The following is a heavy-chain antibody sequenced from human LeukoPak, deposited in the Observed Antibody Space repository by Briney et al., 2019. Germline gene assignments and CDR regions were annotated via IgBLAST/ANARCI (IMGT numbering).Heavy chain of an antibody. J-gene: IGHJ4*02. CDR3: ARDSSSWYDY. D-gene: IGHD6-13*01. CDR1: GGSISSYY. Sequence: SETLSLTCTVSGGSISSYYWSWIRQPPGKGLEWIGYIHYSGSTNYNPSLKSRVTISVDTSKNQFSLKLSSVSAADTAVYYCARDSSSWYDYWGQGTLVTVSS. CDR2: IHYSGST. V-gene: IGHV4-59*01.